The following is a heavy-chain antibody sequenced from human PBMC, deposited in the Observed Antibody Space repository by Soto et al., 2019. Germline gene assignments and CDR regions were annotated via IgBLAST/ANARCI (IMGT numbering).Heavy chain of an antibody. J-gene: IGHJ4*02. Sequence: PSETLSLTCTVSGVSISSYYWSWIRQPPGKGLEWIGYIYYSGSTNYNPSLKSRVTISVDTSKNQFSLKLSSVTAADTAVYYYDSSGLDYWGQGTLVTVSS. D-gene: IGHD3-22*01. CDR2: IYYSGST. CDR3: DSSGLDY. V-gene: IGHV4-59*01. CDR1: GVSISSYY.